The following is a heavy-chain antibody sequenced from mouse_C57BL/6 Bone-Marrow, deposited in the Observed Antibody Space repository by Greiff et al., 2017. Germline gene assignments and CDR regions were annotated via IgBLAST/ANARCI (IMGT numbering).Heavy chain of an antibody. CDR1: GFSFNTYA. Sequence: EVKLVESGGGLVQPKGSLKLSCAASGFSFNTYAMNWVRQAPGKGLEWVARIRSKSNNYATYYADSVKDRFTISRDDSESILYLQMNNLKTEDTAMYYGVIRGLLLRYSSYWYFDVWGTGTTVTVSS. J-gene: IGHJ1*03. D-gene: IGHD1-1*01. V-gene: IGHV10-1*01. CDR3: VIRGLLLRYSSYWYFDV. CDR2: IRSKSNNYAT.